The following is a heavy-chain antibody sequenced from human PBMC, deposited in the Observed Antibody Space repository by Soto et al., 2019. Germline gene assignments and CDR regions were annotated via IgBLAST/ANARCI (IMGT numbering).Heavy chain of an antibody. CDR1: GGSISSGDYY. D-gene: IGHD4-17*01. V-gene: IGHV4-30-4*01. Sequence: PSETLSLTCTVSGGSISSGDYYWSWIRQPPGKGLGWIGSIYYSGSTYYNPSLKSRVTISVDTSKNQFSLKLSSVTAADTAVYYCARGSTTEKVDSWGQGTLVTVSS. J-gene: IGHJ4*02. CDR2: IYYSGST. CDR3: ARGSTTEKVDS.